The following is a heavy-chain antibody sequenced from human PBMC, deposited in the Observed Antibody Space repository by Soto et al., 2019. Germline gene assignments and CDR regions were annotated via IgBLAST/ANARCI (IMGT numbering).Heavy chain of an antibody. CDR2: IIPIFGTA. V-gene: IGHV1-69*13. CDR1: GGTFSSYA. Sequence: SVKVSCKASGGTFSSYAISWVRQAPGQGLEWMGGIIPIFGTANYAQKFQGRVTITADESTSTAYMELSSLRSEDTAVYYCARLYTAYYDSSGYSFEYWGKGTL. D-gene: IGHD3-22*01. J-gene: IGHJ4*02. CDR3: ARLYTAYYDSSGYSFEY.